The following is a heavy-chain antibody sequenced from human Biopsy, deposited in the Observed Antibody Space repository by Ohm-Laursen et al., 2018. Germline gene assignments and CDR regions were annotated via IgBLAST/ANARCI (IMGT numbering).Heavy chain of an antibody. D-gene: IGHD2-15*01. CDR3: ARDRYRWNIAAVLAAHYNDFYYALDV. CDR2: IIPFFGTS. V-gene: IGHV1-69*06. Sequence: SVKVSCKASGGTFNGYGINWVRQAPGQGLEWMGGIIPFFGTSDYAQTFQGRVTITADKSTSTSYMELTSLTSDDTAVYYCARDRYRWNIAAVLAAHYNDFYYALDVWGQGTTVTVSS. J-gene: IGHJ6*02. CDR1: GGTFNGYG.